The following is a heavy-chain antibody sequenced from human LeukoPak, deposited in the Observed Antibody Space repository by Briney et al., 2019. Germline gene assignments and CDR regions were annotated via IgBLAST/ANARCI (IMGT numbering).Heavy chain of an antibody. CDR1: GASISGYY. CDR3: ARDKQPGDF. D-gene: IGHD5-18*01. CDR2: IYYSGDT. J-gene: IGHJ4*02. V-gene: IGHV4-59*01. Sequence: SETLSHTCTVSGASISGYYWGWIRQPPGKGLEWIGYIYYSGDTTHNPSLKSRVTMSVDTPKNQISLKLTSVTAADTAVYYCARDKQPGDFWGQGTLVTVSS.